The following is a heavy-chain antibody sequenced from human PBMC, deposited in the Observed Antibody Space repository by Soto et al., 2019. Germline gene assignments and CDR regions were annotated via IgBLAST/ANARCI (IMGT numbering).Heavy chain of an antibody. V-gene: IGHV3-64*01. Sequence: EAQLVESGGGLVQPGGSLRLSCAASGFTFSNYEMHWVRQAPGKGLEYVSGISNNGAHTDYAKSVKGRFTISRDNSENTLYLRMGSQRAEDMALYYCARRGYGSRWPNVYMDVWGKGTTVTVSS. CDR2: ISNNGAHT. CDR1: GFTFSNYE. J-gene: IGHJ6*03. D-gene: IGHD6-13*01. CDR3: ARRGYGSRWPNVYMDV.